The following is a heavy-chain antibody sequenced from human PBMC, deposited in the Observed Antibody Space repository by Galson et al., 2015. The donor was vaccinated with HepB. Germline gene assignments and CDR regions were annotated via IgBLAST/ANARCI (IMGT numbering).Heavy chain of an antibody. D-gene: IGHD4-17*01. J-gene: IGHJ4*02. V-gene: IGHV1-18*04. CDR1: GYTFTSYG. CDR2: ISGYNGNT. CDR3: ARDPIWMTTVITAGFDS. Sequence: SVKVSCKASGYTFTSYGISWVRQAPGQGLEWMGWISGYNGNTNYVQKLQGRVTMTTDTSTSTAYMELRSLRSDDTAVYYCARDPIWMTTVITAGFDSWGQGALVTVSS.